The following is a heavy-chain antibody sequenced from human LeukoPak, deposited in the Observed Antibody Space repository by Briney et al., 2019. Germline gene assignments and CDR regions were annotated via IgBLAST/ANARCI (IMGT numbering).Heavy chain of an antibody. CDR3: ARASWIRPPNDAFDI. CDR2: INPSGGST. Sequence: ASVKVSCKASGYTFTSYYMHWVRQAPGQGLEWMGIINPSGGSTSYAQKFQGRVTMTRDTSTSTVYMELNGLRSEDAAVFYCARASWIRPPNDAFDIWGRGTLVTVSS. D-gene: IGHD5-18*01. CDR1: GYTFTSYY. V-gene: IGHV1-46*01. J-gene: IGHJ3*02.